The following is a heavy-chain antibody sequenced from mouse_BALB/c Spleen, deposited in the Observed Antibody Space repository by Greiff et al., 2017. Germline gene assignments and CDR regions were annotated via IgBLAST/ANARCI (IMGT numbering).Heavy chain of an antibody. CDR1: GFTFSSFG. Sequence: EVKLMESGGGLVQPGGSRKLSCAASGFTFSSFGMHWVRQAPEKGLEWVAYISSGSSTIYYADTVKGRFTISRDNPKNTLFLQMTSLRSEDTAMYYCARWGYYAYWGQGTTLTVSS. CDR2: ISSGSSTI. CDR3: ARWGYYAY. J-gene: IGHJ2*01. V-gene: IGHV5-17*02. D-gene: IGHD2-3*01.